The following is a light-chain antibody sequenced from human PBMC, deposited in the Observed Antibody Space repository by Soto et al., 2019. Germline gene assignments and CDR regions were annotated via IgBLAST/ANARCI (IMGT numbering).Light chain of an antibody. CDR2: GNS. CDR1: SFNIGAGYD. J-gene: IGLJ2*01. Sequence: QSVLTQPPSVSGAPGQRVTISCTGSSFNIGAGYDVHWYQQLPGTAPKLLIYGNSNRPSGVPDRFSGSKSGTSASLAITGLQAEDEADYYCRSYDSSLSGSVFGGGTKVTVL. CDR3: RSYDSSLSGSV. V-gene: IGLV1-40*01.